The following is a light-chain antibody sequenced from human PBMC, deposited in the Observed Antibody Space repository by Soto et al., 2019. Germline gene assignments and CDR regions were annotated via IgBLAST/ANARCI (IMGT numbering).Light chain of an antibody. J-gene: IGKJ1*01. CDR3: QQYNNWPQT. Sequence: EIVLTQSPGTLSLSPGERATLSCRASQSINNNVAWYQLKVGQAPRLLIYGASTRATGIPARFSGSGSGTEFTLTISSLQSEDFAEYHCQQYNNWPQTFGRGTKVDI. CDR2: GAS. CDR1: QSINNN. V-gene: IGKV3-15*01.